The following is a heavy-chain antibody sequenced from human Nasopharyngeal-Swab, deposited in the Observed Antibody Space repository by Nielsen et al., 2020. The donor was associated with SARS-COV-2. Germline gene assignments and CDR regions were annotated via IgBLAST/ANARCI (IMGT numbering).Heavy chain of an antibody. CDR3: ARVRGRSSSFQGGMDV. Sequence: SVKVSCKASGYTFTSYDINWVRQATGQGLEWMGGIIPIFGTANYAQKFQGRVTITADESTSTAYMELSSLRSEDTAVYYCARVRGRSSSFQGGMDVWGQGTTVTVSS. J-gene: IGHJ6*02. V-gene: IGHV1-69*13. CDR2: IIPIFGTA. D-gene: IGHD6-6*01. CDR1: GYTFTSYD.